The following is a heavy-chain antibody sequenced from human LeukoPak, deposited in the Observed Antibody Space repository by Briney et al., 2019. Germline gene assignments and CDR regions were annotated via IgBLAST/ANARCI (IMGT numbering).Heavy chain of an antibody. CDR1: GFIFRNYA. CDR2: ITGSGDTT. CDR3: AKWGDYDILTGNYVSDF. Sequence: PGASLRLSCAASGFIFRNYAMSWVRQAPGKGLEWVSAITGSGDTTYYADSVKGRFTISRDNSKNTLYVEMNTLRAEDAAVYYCAKWGDYDILTGNYVSDFWGQGTLVTVSS. V-gene: IGHV3-23*01. J-gene: IGHJ4*02. D-gene: IGHD3-9*01.